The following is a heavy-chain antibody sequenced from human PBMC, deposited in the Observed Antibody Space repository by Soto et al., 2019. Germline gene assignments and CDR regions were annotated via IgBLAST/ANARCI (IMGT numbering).Heavy chain of an antibody. CDR3: AKSRCSDSSGDFYDF. D-gene: IGHD3-22*01. J-gene: IGHJ4*02. V-gene: IGHV3-23*01. Sequence: EVQLLESGGGLVQPGGSLRLSCAASGFTFSNYAMSWVRQAPGKGLEWVSGIGGRATSAYYADSVKGRFAISRDNSYNTLFLQLNSLRAEDTAVYYCAKSRCSDSSGDFYDFWGQGTLVSVSS. CDR1: GFTFSNYA. CDR2: IGGRATSA.